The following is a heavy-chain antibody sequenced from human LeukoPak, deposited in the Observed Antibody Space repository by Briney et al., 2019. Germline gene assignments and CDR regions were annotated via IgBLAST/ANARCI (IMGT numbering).Heavy chain of an antibody. CDR2: ISYDGSNK. D-gene: IGHD3-10*01. J-gene: IGHJ4*02. Sequence: PGGSLRLSCAASGFTFSSYGMHWVRQAPGKGLEWVAVISYDGSNKYYADSVKGRFTISRDNSKNTLYLQMNSLRAEDTAVYYCAKDPQRGLLEYYFDSWGQGTLVSVSS. CDR1: GFTFSSYG. V-gene: IGHV3-30*18. CDR3: AKDPQRGLLEYYFDS.